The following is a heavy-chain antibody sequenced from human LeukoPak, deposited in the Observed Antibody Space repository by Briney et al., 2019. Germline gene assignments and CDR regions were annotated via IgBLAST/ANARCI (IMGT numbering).Heavy chain of an antibody. J-gene: IGHJ4*02. Sequence: TASETLSLTCTVSGGSISSSSYYWGWIRQPPGKGLEWIGSIYYSGSTYYNPSLKSRVTISVDTSKNQFSLKLSSVTAAGTAVYYCARRRGYCSGGSCYSYFDYWGQGTLVTVSS. V-gene: IGHV4-39*01. CDR1: GGSISSSSYY. CDR2: IYYSGST. CDR3: ARRRGYCSGGSCYSYFDY. D-gene: IGHD2-15*01.